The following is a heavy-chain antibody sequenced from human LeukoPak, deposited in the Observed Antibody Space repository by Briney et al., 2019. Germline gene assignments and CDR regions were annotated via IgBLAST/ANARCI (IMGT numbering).Heavy chain of an antibody. CDR3: ARENTAMVTYRLDY. CDR1: GGTFSSYA. D-gene: IGHD5-18*01. V-gene: IGHV1-69*13. CDR2: IIPIFGTA. Sequence: SVKVSCKASGGTFSSYAISWVRQAPGQGLEWMGGIIPIFGTANYAQKFQGRVTITADESTSTAYMELSRLRSDDTAVYYCARENTAMVTYRLDYWGQGTLVTVSS. J-gene: IGHJ4*02.